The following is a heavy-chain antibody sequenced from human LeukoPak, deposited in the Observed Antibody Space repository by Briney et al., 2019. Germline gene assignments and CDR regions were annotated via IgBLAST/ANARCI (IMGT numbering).Heavy chain of an antibody. CDR2: ISDSGGST. D-gene: IGHD6-25*01. CDR1: GFTFSSYA. V-gene: IGHV3-23*01. CDR3: ARDGTPIYSNGWVYMDV. J-gene: IGHJ6*04. Sequence: GGSLRLSCAASGFTFSSYAMSWVRQAPGKGLEWVSPISDSGGSTYYADSVKGRFTISRDNSKNTLYLQMNSLRAEDTAVYYCARDGTPIYSNGWVYMDVWGKGTTVTISS.